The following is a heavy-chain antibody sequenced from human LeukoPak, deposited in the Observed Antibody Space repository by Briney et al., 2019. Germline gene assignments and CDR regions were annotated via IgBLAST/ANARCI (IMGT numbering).Heavy chain of an antibody. CDR2: IKPDGSEK. J-gene: IGHJ4*02. D-gene: IGHD2-2*01. CDR3: ATGYCTSTTCYRSRFDY. CDR1: GFTFSSYW. V-gene: IGHV3-7*01. Sequence: GGSLRLSCAASGFTFSSYWMSWVRQAPGKGLEWVANIKPDGSEKYYVDSVKGRFTISRDNAKNPLYLQINSLRAEDTAVFYCATGYCTSTTCYRSRFDYWGQGTLVTVSS.